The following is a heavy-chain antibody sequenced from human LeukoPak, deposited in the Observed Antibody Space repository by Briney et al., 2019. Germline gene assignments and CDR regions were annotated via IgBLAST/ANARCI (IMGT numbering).Heavy chain of an antibody. CDR1: GFTFSSYG. CDR2: IWYDGSNK. Sequence: GRSLRLSCAASGFTFSSYGMHWVRQAPGKGLEWVAVIWYDGSNKYYADSVKGRFTISRDNSKNTLYLQMNSLRAEDTAVYYCAKEGSGYSSSWENWFDPWGPGTLVTVSS. J-gene: IGHJ5*02. V-gene: IGHV3-33*06. D-gene: IGHD6-13*01. CDR3: AKEGSGYSSSWENWFDP.